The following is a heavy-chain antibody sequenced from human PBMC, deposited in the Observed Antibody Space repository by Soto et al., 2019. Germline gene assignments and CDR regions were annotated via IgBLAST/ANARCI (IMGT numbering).Heavy chain of an antibody. CDR3: AKDYGDPHEHRFLGIAGVRWKLERLKNWFDP. CDR1: GFTFSSYA. V-gene: IGHV3-23*01. D-gene: IGHD2-15*01. Sequence: EVQLLESGGGLVQPGGSLRLSCAASGFTFSSYAMSWVRQAPGKGLEWVSAISGSGGSTYYADSVKGRFTISRDNSKNTLYLQMNSLRAEDTAVYYCAKDYGDPHEHRFLGIAGVRWKLERLKNWFDPWGQGTLVTVSS. CDR2: ISGSGGST. J-gene: IGHJ5*02.